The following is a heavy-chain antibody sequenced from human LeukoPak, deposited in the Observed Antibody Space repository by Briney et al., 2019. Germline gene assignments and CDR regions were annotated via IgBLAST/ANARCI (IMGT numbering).Heavy chain of an antibody. J-gene: IGHJ6*02. V-gene: IGHV4-4*07. CDR3: ARDFEYCSSTSCYGMDV. CDR2: IYTSGST. D-gene: IGHD2-2*01. CDR1: GGSISSYY. Sequence: PSETLSLTCTVSGGSISSYYWSWIRQPAGKGLEWIGRIYTSGSTNYNPSLKSRVTMSVDTSKNQFSLKLSSVTAADTAVYYCARDFEYCSSTSCYGMDVWAKGPRSPSP.